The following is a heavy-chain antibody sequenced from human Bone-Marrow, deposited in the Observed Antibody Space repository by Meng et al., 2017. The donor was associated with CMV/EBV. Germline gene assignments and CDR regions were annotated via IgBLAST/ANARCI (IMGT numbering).Heavy chain of an antibody. Sequence: GGSLRLSCAASGFTFSSYGMHCVRQAPGKGLEWVAFIRYDGSNKYYADSVKGRFTISRDNSKNTLYLQMNSLRAEDTAVYYCAKDLRRDIVVVPAAPRGDFQHWGQGTLVTVSS. CDR1: GFTFSSYG. CDR3: AKDLRRDIVVVPAAPRGDFQH. V-gene: IGHV3-30*02. CDR2: IRYDGSNK. D-gene: IGHD2-2*01. J-gene: IGHJ1*01.